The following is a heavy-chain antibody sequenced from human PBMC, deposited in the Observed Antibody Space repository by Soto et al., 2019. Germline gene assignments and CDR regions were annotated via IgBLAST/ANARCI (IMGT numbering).Heavy chain of an antibody. Sequence: GESLKISCQGSGYSFTSYWISWVRQMPGKGLEWMGRIDPIDSYTNYNPSFQGHVTVSVDKSITTAYLQWSSLKASDTAIYYCERHPHGDGTWYDSWGQGTLVTVSS. D-gene: IGHD7-27*01. CDR3: ERHPHGDGTWYDS. V-gene: IGHV5-10-1*01. CDR1: GYSFTSYW. J-gene: IGHJ5*01. CDR2: IDPIDSYT.